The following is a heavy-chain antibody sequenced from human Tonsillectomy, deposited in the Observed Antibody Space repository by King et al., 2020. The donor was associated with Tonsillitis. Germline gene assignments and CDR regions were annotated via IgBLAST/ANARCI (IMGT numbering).Heavy chain of an antibody. V-gene: IGHV3-15*01. J-gene: IGHJ3*02. CDR2: IKSKTDGGTT. D-gene: IGHD2-2*01. CDR1: GFTFSNAW. Sequence: VQLVESGGGLVKPGGSLRLSCAASGFTFSNAWMSWVRQAPGKGLEWVGRIKSKTDGGTTDYAAPVKGRFTISRDVSKNTLYLQMNSLKTEDTAVYYCTTDGDGVVPAAIYAFDIWGQGKMVTVSS. CDR3: TTDGDGVVPAAIYAFDI.